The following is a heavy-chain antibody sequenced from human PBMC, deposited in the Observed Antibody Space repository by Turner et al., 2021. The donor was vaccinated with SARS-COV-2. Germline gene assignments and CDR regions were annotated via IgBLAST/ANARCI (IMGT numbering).Heavy chain of an antibody. CDR3: ARAYGSGSYGHYYGMDV. D-gene: IGHD3-10*01. Sequence: QVQLVQSGPEVKKPGASVKVSCKASGHTFTSYGITWVRQAPGQGLEWMGWISAYNGNTNYAQKLQGRVTMTTDTSTSTADMELRSLRSDDTAVYYCARAYGSGSYGHYYGMDVWGQGTTVTVSS. CDR1: GHTFTSYG. J-gene: IGHJ6*02. CDR2: ISAYNGNT. V-gene: IGHV1-18*01.